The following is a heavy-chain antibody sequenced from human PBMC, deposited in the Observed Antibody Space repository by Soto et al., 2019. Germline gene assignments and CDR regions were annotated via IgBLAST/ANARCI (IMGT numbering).Heavy chain of an antibody. Sequence: DVNLLKSGGDSAQPGGSLRLSCATSGFTFSTYAMTWVRQVPGRGLQWVSTILPDETGFYTVSVKGRFTISRDNYRGILYLQMNDLWVEDAAIYYCAKDRLPTSGQRFYFDSWGQGSLVTVSS. D-gene: IGHD2-15*01. CDR2: ILPDETG. CDR3: AKDRLPTSGQRFYFDS. CDR1: GFTFSTYA. V-gene: IGHV3-23*01. J-gene: IGHJ4*02.